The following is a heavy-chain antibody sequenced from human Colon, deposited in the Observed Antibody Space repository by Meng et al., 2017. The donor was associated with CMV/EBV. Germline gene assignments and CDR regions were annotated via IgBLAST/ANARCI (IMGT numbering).Heavy chain of an antibody. V-gene: IGHV4-61*01. Sequence: SETLSLTCTVSGGPVNTGSSYWSWIRQPPGKGLEWIGYISYSGNTNYNPSLKSRLTIEVDTSRNQFSLKLTSVSAADTAMYYCAREASGWSTGIDYWGQGTLVTVSS. CDR2: ISYSGNT. CDR1: GGPVNTGSSY. D-gene: IGHD6-19*01. J-gene: IGHJ4*02. CDR3: AREASGWSTGIDY.